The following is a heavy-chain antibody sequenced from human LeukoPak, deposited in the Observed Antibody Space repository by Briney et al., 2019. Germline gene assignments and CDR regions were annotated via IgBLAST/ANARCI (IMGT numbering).Heavy chain of an antibody. CDR1: GGSISSYY. J-gene: IGHJ4*02. CDR2: IYYSGST. Sequence: PSETLSLTCTVSGGSISSYYWSWIRQPPGKGLEWIGYIYYSGSTNYNPSLKSRVTTSVDTSKNQFSLKLSSVTAADTAVDYCARDNSGNYQAGYGDYFDYWGQGTLVTVSS. D-gene: IGHD4-11*01. V-gene: IGHV4-59*01. CDR3: ARDNSGNYQAGYGDYFDY.